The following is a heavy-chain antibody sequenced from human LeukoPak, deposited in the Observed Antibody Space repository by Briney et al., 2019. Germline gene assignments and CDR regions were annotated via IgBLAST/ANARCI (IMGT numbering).Heavy chain of an antibody. V-gene: IGHV3-48*01. CDR2: ISSSSTTI. D-gene: IGHD4-17*01. Sequence: GGSLRLSCAASGFTFNNYGMNWVRQAPGKELEWVSYISSSSTTIYYADSVKARFSISRDTAKNTLYLQMNSLRPEDTAVYYCARGAVYGDYPSSTWFDPCGQGSLVTVSS. CDR1: GFTFNNYG. J-gene: IGHJ5*02. CDR3: ARGAVYGDYPSSTWFDP.